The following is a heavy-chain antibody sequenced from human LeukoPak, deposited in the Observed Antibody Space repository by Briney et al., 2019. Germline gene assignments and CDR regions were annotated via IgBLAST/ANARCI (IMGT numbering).Heavy chain of an antibody. CDR2: ISGSGGAT. J-gene: IGHJ3*01. D-gene: IGHD6-6*01. CDR1: GFIFCSYA. Sequence: GGSLRLSCAASGFIFCSYAMSWVRQAPGKGLEWVSSISGSGGATYHADSVKGRFTISRDNSKNTLYLQMNSLRAEDTAVYYCAKDRFSSSSGVSFDVWGQGTLVTVSS. CDR3: AKDRFSSSSGVSFDV. V-gene: IGHV3-23*01.